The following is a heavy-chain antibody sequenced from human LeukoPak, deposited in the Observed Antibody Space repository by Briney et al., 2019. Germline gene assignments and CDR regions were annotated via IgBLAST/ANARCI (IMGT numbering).Heavy chain of an antibody. Sequence: SETLSLTCAVYGGSFSGYYWSWIRQPPGKGLEWIGYIYYNGSTNYNPSLKSRVTISVDTSKNQLSLKLSSVTAADTAVYYCARSGAYDSSGYYDYWGQGTLVTVSS. J-gene: IGHJ4*02. CDR1: GGSFSGYY. CDR2: IYYNGST. CDR3: ARSGAYDSSGYYDY. V-gene: IGHV4-59*01. D-gene: IGHD3-22*01.